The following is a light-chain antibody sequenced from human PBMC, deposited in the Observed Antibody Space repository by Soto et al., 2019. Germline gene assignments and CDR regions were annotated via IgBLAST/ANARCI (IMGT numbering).Light chain of an antibody. J-gene: IGKJ1*01. Sequence: EILLTQSPGTLSLSPGERGTLSCRASQSVSNNYLAWFQHKPGQAPRLLIFGASTRAIGIPDRFSGSGSGTRFTLTISSLEPEDVAVYYCQQYGSSPPWTFGQGTKVEIK. CDR3: QQYGSSPPWT. V-gene: IGKV3-20*01. CDR2: GAS. CDR1: QSVSNNY.